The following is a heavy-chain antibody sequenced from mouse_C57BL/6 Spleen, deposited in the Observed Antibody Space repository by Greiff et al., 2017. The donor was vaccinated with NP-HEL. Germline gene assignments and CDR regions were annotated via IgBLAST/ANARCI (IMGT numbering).Heavy chain of an antibody. CDR1: GYAFSSSW. V-gene: IGHV1-82*01. Sequence: QVQLQQSGPELVKPGASVKISCKASGYAFSSSWMNWVKQRPGKGLEWIGRIYPGDGDTNYNGKFKGKATLTADKSSSTAYMQLSSLTSEDSAVYFCASSLMVTTAWFAYWGQGTLVTVSA. J-gene: IGHJ3*01. CDR3: ASSLMVTTAWFAY. D-gene: IGHD2-2*01. CDR2: IYPGDGDT.